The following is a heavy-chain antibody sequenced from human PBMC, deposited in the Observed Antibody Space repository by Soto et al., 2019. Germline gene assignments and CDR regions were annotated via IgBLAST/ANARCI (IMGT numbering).Heavy chain of an antibody. CDR2: VYHTVRT. CDR3: ARDDTTGHLEF. Sequence: QVQLQESGPGLVRPAETLSLICSVSTDSMRTYSWTWIRQSPGKGLEWIGYVYHTVRTEYNPSLESRVTISIDMSKKQFSLQLTSVTAADTAVYFCARDDTTGHLEFWGQGTLVTVSS. CDR1: TDSMRTYS. J-gene: IGHJ4*02. V-gene: IGHV4-59*01.